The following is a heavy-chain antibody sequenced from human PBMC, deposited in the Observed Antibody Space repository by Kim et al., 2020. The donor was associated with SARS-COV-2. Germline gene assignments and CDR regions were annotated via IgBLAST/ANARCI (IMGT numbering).Heavy chain of an antibody. D-gene: IGHD2-2*01. J-gene: IGHJ4*02. Sequence: NPSLRSRVTNSVETYNNQFSLRLSSVTAADTAFYYCARQGAAASSLFFDSWGQGSLVTVSS. CDR3: ARQGAAASSLFFDS. V-gene: IGHV4-59*08.